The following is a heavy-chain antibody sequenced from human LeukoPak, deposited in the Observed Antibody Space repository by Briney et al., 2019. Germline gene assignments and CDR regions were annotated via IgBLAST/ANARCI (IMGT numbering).Heavy chain of an antibody. V-gene: IGHV4-30-2*01. CDR1: GPSISSGGSS. D-gene: IGHD2-2*01. CDR3: ARGAMARRGGWFDP. CDR2: IYHSGST. Sequence: SQTLSLICAVSGPSISSGGSSWGWLRQPPGKGLEWFGYIYHSGSTYYHPSLKSRVTISVDRSKNQFSLKLSSVTAADTAVYYCARGAMARRGGWFDPWGQGTLVTVSS. J-gene: IGHJ5*02.